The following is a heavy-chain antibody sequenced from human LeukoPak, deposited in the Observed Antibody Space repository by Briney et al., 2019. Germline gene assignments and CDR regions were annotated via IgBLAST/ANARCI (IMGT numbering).Heavy chain of an antibody. Sequence: ASVKVSCKASGYTFTSYDINWVRQATGQGLEWMGWMNPNSGNTGYAQKFQGRVTMTRNTSMSTAYMELSSLRSEDTAVYYCARVGGSSPYFDYWGQGTLVTVSS. V-gene: IGHV1-8*01. D-gene: IGHD1-26*01. J-gene: IGHJ4*02. CDR3: ARVGGSSPYFDY. CDR2: MNPNSGNT. CDR1: GYTFTSYD.